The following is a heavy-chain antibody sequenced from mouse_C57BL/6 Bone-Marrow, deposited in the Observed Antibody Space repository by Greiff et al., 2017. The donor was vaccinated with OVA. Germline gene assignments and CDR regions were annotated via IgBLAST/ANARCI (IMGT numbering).Heavy chain of an antibody. D-gene: IGHD2-4*01. CDR2: IRNKANGYTT. CDR3: ARCRGYDYGGDY. Sequence: EVQGVESGGGLVQPGGSLSLSCAASGFTFTDYYMSWVRQPPGKALEWLGFIRNKANGYTTEYSASVKGRFTISRDNSQSILYLQMNALRAEDSATYYCARCRGYDYGGDYWGQGTTLTVSS. V-gene: IGHV7-3*01. CDR1: GFTFTDYY. J-gene: IGHJ2*01.